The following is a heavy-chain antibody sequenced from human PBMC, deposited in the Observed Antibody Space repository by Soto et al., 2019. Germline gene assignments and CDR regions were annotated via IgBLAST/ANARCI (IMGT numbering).Heavy chain of an antibody. V-gene: IGHV3-9*01. D-gene: IGHD4-17*01. CDR3: AKELNDYGDYYYDYGMDV. Sequence: GGSLRLSCAASGFTFDDYAMHWVRQAPGKGLEWVSGISWNSGSIGYADSVKGRFTISRDNAKNSLYLQMNSLRAEDSALYYWAKELNDYGDYYYDYGMDVWGQGTTVTVSS. CDR2: ISWNSGSI. CDR1: GFTFDDYA. J-gene: IGHJ6*02.